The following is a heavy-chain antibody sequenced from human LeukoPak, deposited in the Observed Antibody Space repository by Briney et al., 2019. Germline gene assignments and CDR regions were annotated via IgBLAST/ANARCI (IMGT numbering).Heavy chain of an antibody. D-gene: IGHD3-10*01. CDR1: GFTLSSYS. Sequence: GGSLRLSCAASGFTLSSYSINWVRQAPGKGLEWVSLVSSCNSYIYYADSVKRRFTISRDSAKNSLYLQMNSLRAEDTAVYYCASDIGITLVRGVMGYSDYWGQGTLVTVSS. J-gene: IGHJ4*02. CDR3: ASDIGITLVRGVMGYSDY. V-gene: IGHV3-21*01. CDR2: VSSCNSYI.